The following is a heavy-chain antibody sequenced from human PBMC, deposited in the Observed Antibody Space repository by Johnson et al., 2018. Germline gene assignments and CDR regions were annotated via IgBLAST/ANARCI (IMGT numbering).Heavy chain of an antibody. V-gene: IGHV3-11*04. D-gene: IGHD2-21*02. J-gene: IGHJ6*03. Sequence: QVQLVQSGGGLVKPGGSLRLSCAASGFIFSDYYMAWNRQAPGKGLQWVSYISNTGVTKTYADSVEGRFTISRDNAKNSLYLERNSLRAEDTAVYYCARGRGTAEHGYYYYMDVWGKGTTVTVSS. CDR1: GFIFSDYY. CDR3: ARGRGTAEHGYYYYMDV. CDR2: ISNTGVTK.